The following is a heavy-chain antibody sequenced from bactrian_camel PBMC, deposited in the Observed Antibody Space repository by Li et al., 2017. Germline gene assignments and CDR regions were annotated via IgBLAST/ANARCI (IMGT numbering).Heavy chain of an antibody. J-gene: IGHJ6*01. Sequence: DVQLVESGGGSVQPGGSLTLSCAVSRFTASTGCMGWFRQVSGKEREGVASIDSDGETTYADSVKGRFIISQDNAKNTVYLQMNSLKPEDTAIYYCAARGPYCYTKLSVRDFTYWGQGTQVTVS. CDR3: AARGPYCYTKLSVRDFTY. D-gene: IGHD2*01. CDR2: IDSDGETT. CDR1: RFTASTGC. V-gene: IGHV3S40*01.